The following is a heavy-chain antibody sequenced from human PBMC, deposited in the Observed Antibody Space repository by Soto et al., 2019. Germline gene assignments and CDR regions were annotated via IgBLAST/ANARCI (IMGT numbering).Heavy chain of an antibody. CDR1: GYTFTSYA. CDR3: ARGPGGPDGPGDY. CDR2: INAGNGNT. D-gene: IGHD2-15*01. J-gene: IGHJ4*02. Sequence: QVQLVQSGAEVKKPGASVKVSCKASGYTFTSYAMHWVRQAPGQRLEWMGWINAGNGNTKYSQKFQGRVTTTSDTSASTAYMELSSLRSEDTAVYYCARGPGGPDGPGDYWGQGTLVTVSS. V-gene: IGHV1-3*01.